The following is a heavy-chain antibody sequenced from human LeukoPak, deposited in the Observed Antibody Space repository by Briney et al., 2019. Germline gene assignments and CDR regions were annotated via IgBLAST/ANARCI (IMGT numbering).Heavy chain of an antibody. D-gene: IGHD6-19*01. J-gene: IGHJ4*02. CDR1: GFTFDDYA. Sequence: PGRSLRLSCAASGFTFDDYAMHWVRQAPGKGLEWVSGISGSGGSTHYADSVKGRFTISRDNSKSALYLQMNSLRVEDSAVYYCASGAAQQWLVIDYWGQGTLVTVSS. CDR3: ASGAAQQWLVIDY. V-gene: IGHV3-23*01. CDR2: ISGSGGST.